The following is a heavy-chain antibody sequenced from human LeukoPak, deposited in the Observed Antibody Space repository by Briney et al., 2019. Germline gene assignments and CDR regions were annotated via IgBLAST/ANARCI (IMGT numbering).Heavy chain of an antibody. CDR3: ARGGSIAARNLPPYYYMDV. Sequence: SVKVSCKASGGTFSSYAISWVRQAPGQGLEWMGGIIPIFGTANYAQKFQGRVTITTDESTSTAYMELSSLRSEDTAVYYCARGGSIAARNLPPYYYMDVWGKGTTVTVSS. CDR1: GGTFSSYA. V-gene: IGHV1-69*05. D-gene: IGHD6-6*01. CDR2: IIPIFGTA. J-gene: IGHJ6*03.